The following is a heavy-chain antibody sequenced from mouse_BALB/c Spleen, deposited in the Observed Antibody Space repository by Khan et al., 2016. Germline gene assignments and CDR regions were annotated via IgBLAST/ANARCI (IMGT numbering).Heavy chain of an antibody. CDR3: ARSYYGYFAMDY. CDR2: IFPGSGST. Sequence: QVQLQQSGTELPRPGASVKLSCKASGYTFTDYYLHWVKQRPGQGLEWIGEIFPGSGSTYYNEKFKGKASLTADTSSSTAYMQLSSLTSEDSAVYCCARSYYGYFAMDYWGHGASVTVSS. V-gene: IGHV1-77*01. CDR1: GYTFTDYY. D-gene: IGHD1-2*01. J-gene: IGHJ4*01.